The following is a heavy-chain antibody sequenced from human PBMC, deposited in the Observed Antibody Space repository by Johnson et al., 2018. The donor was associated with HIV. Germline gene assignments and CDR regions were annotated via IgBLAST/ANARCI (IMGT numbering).Heavy chain of an antibody. CDR2: ISYDGSNK. D-gene: IGHD3-22*01. CDR1: GFTFSTYA. J-gene: IGHJ3*02. Sequence: QVQLVESGGGVVQPGGSLRLSCAASGFTFSTYAMHWVRQAPGKGLEWVAVISYDGSNKYYADSVKGRFTISRDNSKNTLYLQMNSLRAEDTALYYCARDLGSGYNDAFDIWGQGTMVTVSS. CDR3: ARDLGSGYNDAFDI. V-gene: IGHV3-30-3*01.